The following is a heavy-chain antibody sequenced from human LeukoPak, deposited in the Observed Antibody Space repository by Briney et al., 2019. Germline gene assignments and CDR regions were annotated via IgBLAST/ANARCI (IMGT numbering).Heavy chain of an antibody. CDR1: GFTFNIYE. CDR3: ARGGNDVHC. J-gene: IGHJ4*02. CDR2: ISSGGSAT. D-gene: IGHD1-1*01. Sequence: GGSLRLSCAASGFTFNIYERKWVREGRGQGLEWVTYISSGGSATYYADSGKGRFTISRNNAKNSLILQMSGLRADDTAVYNCARGGNDVHCWGQGTLVT. V-gene: IGHV3-48*03.